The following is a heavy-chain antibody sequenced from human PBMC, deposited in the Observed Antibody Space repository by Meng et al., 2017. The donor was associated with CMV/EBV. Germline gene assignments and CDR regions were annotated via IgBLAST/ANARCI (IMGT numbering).Heavy chain of an antibody. J-gene: IGHJ4*02. V-gene: IGHV1-2*02. D-gene: IGHD5-18*01. CDR2: INPNNRDT. CDR3: AKDESNGYTDY. CDR1: GYTFSGYF. Sequence: SCTASGYTFSGYFIHWIRQAPGQRLEWMGWINPNNRDTKYAERFQGRVTMTRDTSTNTVYMELDSLRFVDTAIYCCAKDESNGYTDYWGPGTLVTVSS.